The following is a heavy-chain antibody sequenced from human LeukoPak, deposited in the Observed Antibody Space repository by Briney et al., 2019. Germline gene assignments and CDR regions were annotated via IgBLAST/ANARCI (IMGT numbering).Heavy chain of an antibody. J-gene: IGHJ3*02. CDR2: ISSRSTYI. D-gene: IGHD6-19*01. V-gene: IGHV3-21*01. CDR3: ARDSVAGTVGDAFDI. CDR1: GFTFSSYT. Sequence: PGGSLRLSCAASGFTFSSYTMNWVRQAPGKGLEWVSSISSRSTYIYYADSMKGRFTISRDNAKNSLFLQMNSLRAEDTAVYYCARDSVAGTVGDAFDIWGQGTMVTVSS.